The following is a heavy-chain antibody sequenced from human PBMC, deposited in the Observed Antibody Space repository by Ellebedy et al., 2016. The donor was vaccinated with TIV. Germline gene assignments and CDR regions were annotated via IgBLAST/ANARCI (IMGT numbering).Heavy chain of an antibody. V-gene: IGHV1-69*04. J-gene: IGHJ5*02. CDR2: IIPVLAIP. D-gene: IGHD2-15*01. CDR3: AREGCSGGSCHAT. Sequence: SVKVSXKTSGDTFSKYALSWVRQAPGQGLEWMGRIIPVLAIPTYAQKFQGRVTITAEEYTATVYMKLRSLRSEDTAVYYCAREGCSGGSCHATWGLGTLVTVSS. CDR1: GDTFSKYA.